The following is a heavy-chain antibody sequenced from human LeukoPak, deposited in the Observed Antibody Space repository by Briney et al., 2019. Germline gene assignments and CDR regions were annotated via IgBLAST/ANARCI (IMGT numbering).Heavy chain of an antibody. CDR1: GFTFSSYA. J-gene: IGHJ5*02. CDR3: AREGGSSGWSRWFDP. CDR2: ISYDGSNK. D-gene: IGHD6-19*01. Sequence: GRSLRLSCAASGFTFSSYAMHWVRQAPGKGLEWVAVISYDGSNKYYADSVKGRFTISRDNSKNTLYLQMNSLRAEDTAVYYCAREGGSSGWSRWFDPWGQGTLVTVSS. V-gene: IGHV3-30-3*01.